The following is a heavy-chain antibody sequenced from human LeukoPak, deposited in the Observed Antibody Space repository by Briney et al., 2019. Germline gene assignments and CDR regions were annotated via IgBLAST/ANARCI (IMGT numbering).Heavy chain of an antibody. D-gene: IGHD5-18*01. J-gene: IGHJ4*02. CDR1: GYSFTSYC. CDR3: ARRQYSYVPFDY. Sequence: GESLNISCEGSGYSFTSYCIGWVRHTPGEGLGWMGIIYPGDSDTKYSTSFQSLATTSADKTITTAYLLWSSLTAYNTAMYFCARRQYSYVPFDYWGEGALVTVSS. CDR2: IYPGDSDT. V-gene: IGHV5-51*01.